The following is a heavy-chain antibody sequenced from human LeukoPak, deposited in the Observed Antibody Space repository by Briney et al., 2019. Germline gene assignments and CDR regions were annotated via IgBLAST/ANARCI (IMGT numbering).Heavy chain of an antibody. CDR3: ARVPLEGAVAGYFDY. CDR1: GGSISSYY. Sequence: SETLSLTCTVSGGSISSYYWSWIRQPPGKGLEWIGYIYYSGSTNYNPSLKSRVTISVDTSKNQFSLKLSSVTAADTAVYYCARVPLEGAVAGYFDYWGQGTLVTVSS. V-gene: IGHV4-59*01. J-gene: IGHJ4*02. CDR2: IYYSGST. D-gene: IGHD6-13*01.